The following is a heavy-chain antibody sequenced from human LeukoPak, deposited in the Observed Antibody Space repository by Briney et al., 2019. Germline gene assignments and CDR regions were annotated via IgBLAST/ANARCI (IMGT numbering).Heavy chain of an antibody. J-gene: IGHJ4*02. Sequence: SETLSLTCTVSGGSISSGGYYWSWIRQHPGKGLEWIGYIYYSGSTYYNPSLKSRVTISVDTSKNQFSLKLSSVTAADTAVYYCARVPPAHSGYYGGDWGHIDYWGQGTLVTVSS. V-gene: IGHV4-31*03. D-gene: IGHD3-22*01. CDR3: ARVPPAHSGYYGGDWGHIDY. CDR2: IYYSGST. CDR1: GGSISSGGYY.